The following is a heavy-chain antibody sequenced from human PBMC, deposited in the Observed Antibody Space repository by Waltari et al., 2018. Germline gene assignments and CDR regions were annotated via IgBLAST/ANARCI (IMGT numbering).Heavy chain of an antibody. CDR1: GFTFDDYA. D-gene: IGHD2-15*01. CDR3: AKETYRYCSGGSCSVDY. J-gene: IGHJ4*02. Sequence: EVQLVESGGDLVQPGRSLRLSCAASGFTFDDYAMHWVRQAPGKGLEWVSGISWNSGSIGYADSVKGRFTISRDNAKNSLYLQMNSLRAEDTALYYCAKETYRYCSGGSCSVDYWGQGTLVTVSS. CDR2: ISWNSGSI. V-gene: IGHV3-9*01.